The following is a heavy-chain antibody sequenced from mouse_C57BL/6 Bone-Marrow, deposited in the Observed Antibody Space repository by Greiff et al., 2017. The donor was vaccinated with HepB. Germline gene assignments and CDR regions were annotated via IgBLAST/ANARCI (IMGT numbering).Heavy chain of an antibody. CDR3: ARANYDPYAMDY. V-gene: IGHV5-16*01. D-gene: IGHD2-4*01. CDR1: GFTFSDYY. CDR2: INYDGSST. J-gene: IGHJ4*01. Sequence: EVKLVESEGGLVQPGSSMKLSCTASGFTFSDYYMAWVRQVPEKGLEWVANINYDGSSTYYLDSLKSRFIISRDNAKNILYLQMSSLKSEDTATYYCARANYDPYAMDYWGQGTSVTVSS.